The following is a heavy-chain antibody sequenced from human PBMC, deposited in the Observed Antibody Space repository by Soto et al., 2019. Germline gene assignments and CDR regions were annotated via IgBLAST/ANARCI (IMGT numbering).Heavy chain of an antibody. J-gene: IGHJ6*03. Sequence: SVKVSCKASGYTFTGYYMHWVRQAPGQGLEWMGWINPNSGGTNYAQKFQGWVTMTRDTSISTAYMELSRLRSDDTAVYYCALTIVVVPAALFYYYYYMDVWGKGTTVTVSS. CDR3: ALTIVVVPAALFYYYYYMDV. D-gene: IGHD2-2*01. V-gene: IGHV1-2*04. CDR1: GYTFTGYY. CDR2: INPNSGGT.